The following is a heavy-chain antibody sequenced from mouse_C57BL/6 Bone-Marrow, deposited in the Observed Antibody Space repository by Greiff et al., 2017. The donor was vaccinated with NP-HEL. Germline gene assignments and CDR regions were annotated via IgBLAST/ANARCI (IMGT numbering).Heavy chain of an antibody. J-gene: IGHJ2*01. D-gene: IGHD1-1*01. Sequence: QVQLKQSGAELVKPGASVKVSCKASGYTFTSYWMHWVKQRPGQGLEWIGRIHPSDSDTNYNQKFKGKATLTVDKSSSTAYMQLSSLTSEDSAVYYCAILYYYGSSYPFFDYWGQGTTLTVSS. V-gene: IGHV1-74*01. CDR2: IHPSDSDT. CDR3: AILYYYGSSYPFFDY. CDR1: GYTFTSYW.